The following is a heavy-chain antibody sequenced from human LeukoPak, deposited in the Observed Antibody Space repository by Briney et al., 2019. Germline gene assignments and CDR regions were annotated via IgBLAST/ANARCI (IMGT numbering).Heavy chain of an antibody. D-gene: IGHD3-22*01. V-gene: IGHV3-74*01. CDR1: GFTFSSYW. CDR3: AREDSSGYYRFFDY. J-gene: IGHJ4*02. Sequence: GGSLRLSCAASGFTFSSYWMHWVRQAPGKGLVWVSRISSDGSSTSYADSVKGRFTISRDNAKNTLYLQMNSLRAEDTAVYYCAREDSSGYYRFFDYWGQGTLVTVSS. CDR2: ISSDGSST.